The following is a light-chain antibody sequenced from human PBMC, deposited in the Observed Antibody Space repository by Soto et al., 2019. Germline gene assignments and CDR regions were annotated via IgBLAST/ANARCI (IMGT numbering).Light chain of an antibody. CDR2: GAS. V-gene: IGKV3-20*01. Sequence: ENVLSQSPGTLSLSPGERATLSCRASQSLRDSYLAWYQQKPGQAPRLLIYGASNRATGIPDRFSGSGSGTDFTLTISRLEPEDFAVYYCQQFGGSSHTFGGGNKVEIK. J-gene: IGKJ4*01. CDR1: QSLRDSY. CDR3: QQFGGSSHT.